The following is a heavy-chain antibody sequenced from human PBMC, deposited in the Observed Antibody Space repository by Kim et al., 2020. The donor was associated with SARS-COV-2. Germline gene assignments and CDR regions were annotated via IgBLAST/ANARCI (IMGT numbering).Heavy chain of an antibody. CDR2: DGSNT. D-gene: IGHD2-21*02. Sequence: DGSNTYYADSVRGRFTISRDNSKTPLYLHMNSLTAEDTAVSSCAKKVTAVWGQGTTVTVSS. V-gene: IGHV3-33*06. J-gene: IGHJ6*02. CDR3: AKKVTAV.